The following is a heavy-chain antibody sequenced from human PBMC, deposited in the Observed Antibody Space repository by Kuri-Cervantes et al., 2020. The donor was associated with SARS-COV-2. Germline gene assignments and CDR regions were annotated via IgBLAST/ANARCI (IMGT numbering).Heavy chain of an antibody. V-gene: IGHV4-38-2*01. CDR3: ARPLAGGTGSSDAFDF. Sequence: SETLSLTCAVSLYSISSGYYWDWIRQPPGKGLEWIGTIHHSGTTYYNPSLESRVTISVDTSQNLFSLELTSVSAADTAVYYCARPLAGGTGSSDAFDFWGQGTLVTVSS. D-gene: IGHD3-10*01. CDR1: LYSISSGYY. CDR2: IHHSGTT. J-gene: IGHJ3*01.